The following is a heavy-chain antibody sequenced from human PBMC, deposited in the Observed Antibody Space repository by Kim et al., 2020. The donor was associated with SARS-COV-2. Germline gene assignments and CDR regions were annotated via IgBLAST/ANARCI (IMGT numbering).Heavy chain of an antibody. J-gene: IGHJ4*02. CDR3: ARHTGSRGWGQFDY. Sequence: NPSRKSRVTISVDTSKNQFSLKLSAVTAADTAVYYCARHTGSRGWGQFDYWGQGTLVTVSS. V-gene: IGHV4-59*08. D-gene: IGHD6-19*01.